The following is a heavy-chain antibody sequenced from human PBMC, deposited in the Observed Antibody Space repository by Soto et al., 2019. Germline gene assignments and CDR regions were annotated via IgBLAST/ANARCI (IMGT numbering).Heavy chain of an antibody. D-gene: IGHD6-19*01. CDR1: GYTFTSYG. V-gene: IGHV1-18*01. CDR3: ARTRAVAGRGEYFDY. Sequence: GASVKVSCKTSGYTFTSYGISWVRQAPGQGLEWMGRINVDDDHTTYAQKLQGRVTMTTDTSTTTAYMELRSLRSDDTAVYYCARTRAVAGRGEYFDYWGQGTLVTVSS. J-gene: IGHJ4*02. CDR2: INVDDDHT.